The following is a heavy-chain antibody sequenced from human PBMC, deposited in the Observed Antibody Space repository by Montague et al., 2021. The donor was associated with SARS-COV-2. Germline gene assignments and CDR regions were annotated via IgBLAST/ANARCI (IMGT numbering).Heavy chain of an antibody. CDR2: IYYSGST. V-gene: IGHV4-39*07. D-gene: IGHD3-10*01. CDR1: GGSISSSSYY. CDR3: ARVNTVGVYWFDP. J-gene: IGHJ5*02. Sequence: SETLSLTCTVSGGSISSSSYYWGWIRQPPGKGLEWIGSIYYSGSTYYNPSLKSRVTISVDTSKNQFSLKLSSVTAADTAVYYCARVNTVGVYWFDPWGQGTLVTVSS.